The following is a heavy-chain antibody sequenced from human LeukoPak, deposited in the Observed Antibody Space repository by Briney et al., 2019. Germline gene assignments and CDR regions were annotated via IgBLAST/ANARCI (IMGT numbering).Heavy chain of an antibody. Sequence: GGSLRLSCAASGFTFSSYAMHWVRQAPGRGLEWVAVISYDGSNKYYADSVKGRFTISRDNSKNTLYLQMNSLRAEDTAVYYCAKDSSSWYGGVFDYWGQGTLVTVSS. CDR2: ISYDGSNK. J-gene: IGHJ4*02. CDR3: AKDSSSWYGGVFDY. D-gene: IGHD6-13*01. V-gene: IGHV3-30*04. CDR1: GFTFSSYA.